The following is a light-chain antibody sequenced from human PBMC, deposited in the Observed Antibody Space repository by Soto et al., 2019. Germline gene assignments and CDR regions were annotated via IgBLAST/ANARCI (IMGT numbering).Light chain of an antibody. CDR2: RNN. J-gene: IGLJ2*01. CDR1: SSNIGSNY. V-gene: IGLV1-47*01. Sequence: QLVLTQPPSASGTPGQRVTISCSGSSSNIGSNYVYWYQQLPGTAPKLLIYRNNQRPSGVPDRFSGSKSGTSASLAISGLRSEDEADYYCAAWDDSLSGPNVVFGGVTQLTVL. CDR3: AAWDDSLSGPNVV.